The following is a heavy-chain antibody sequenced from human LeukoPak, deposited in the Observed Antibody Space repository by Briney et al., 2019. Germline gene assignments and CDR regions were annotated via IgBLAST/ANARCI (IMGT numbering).Heavy chain of an antibody. J-gene: IGHJ4*02. Sequence: SGGSLRLSCAASGFTFSSYTMTWVRQAPGKGLDWVSSINSDGDSTYFAHSVKGRFTISRDNSKNIVHLLLNRLRAEDTAVYYCAQGRDGYNPFDYWGRGTLVTVSS. CDR3: AQGRDGYNPFDY. D-gene: IGHD5-24*01. CDR1: GFTFSSYT. CDR2: INSDGDST. V-gene: IGHV3-23*01.